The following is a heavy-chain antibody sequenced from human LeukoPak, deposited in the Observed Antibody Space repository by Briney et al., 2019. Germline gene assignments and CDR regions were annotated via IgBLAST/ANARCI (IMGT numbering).Heavy chain of an antibody. CDR3: AKDSSGLFFDY. CDR1: GFTFSSYS. Sequence: GGSLRLSCAVSGFTFSSYSMHWVRQAPGKGLEFVAAIAGNGDNTYYANSVKGRFTISRDISKNTLYLQMNSLRAEDTAVYYCAKDSSGLFFDYWGQGTLVTVSS. D-gene: IGHD6-19*01. CDR2: IAGNGDNT. V-gene: IGHV3-64*04. J-gene: IGHJ4*02.